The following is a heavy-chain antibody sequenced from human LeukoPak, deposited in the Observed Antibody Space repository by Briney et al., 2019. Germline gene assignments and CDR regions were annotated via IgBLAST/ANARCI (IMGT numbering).Heavy chain of an antibody. CDR2: ISSSSSYI. D-gene: IGHD1-1*01. V-gene: IGHV3-21*04. Sequence: PGGSLRLSCAASRFTFSSYSINWVRQAPGKGLEWVSSISSSSSYIYYADSVKGRFTISRDNSKNTLYLQMNSLRAEDTAVYYCAKDKVWGQLELFGSTFSFDYWGQGTLVTVSS. CDR1: RFTFSSYS. J-gene: IGHJ4*02. CDR3: AKDKVWGQLELFGSTFSFDY.